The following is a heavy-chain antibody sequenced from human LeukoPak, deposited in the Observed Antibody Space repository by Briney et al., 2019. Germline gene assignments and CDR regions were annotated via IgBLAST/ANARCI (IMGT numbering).Heavy chain of an antibody. D-gene: IGHD5-12*01. J-gene: IGHJ6*02. CDR2: ISSSSSTI. CDR3: AREGAYSEWLRYYYYYGMDV. V-gene: IGHV3-48*01. CDR1: GFTFSSYS. Sequence: GGSLRLSCAASGFTFSSYSMNWVRQAPGKGLEWVSYISSSSSTIYYVDSVKGRFTISRDNAKNSLYLQMNSLRAEDTAVYYCAREGAYSEWLRYYYYYGMDVWGQGTTVTVSS.